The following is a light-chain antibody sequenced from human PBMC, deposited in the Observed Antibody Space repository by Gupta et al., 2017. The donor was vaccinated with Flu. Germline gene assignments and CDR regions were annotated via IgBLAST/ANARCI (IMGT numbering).Light chain of an antibody. CDR1: QSRLDSDDGNTY. Sequence: DIVLTQTPLSLPVTPGEPASISCRSSQSRLDSDDGNTYLDWYLQRPGQSPQLLIYTISYRASGVPGRFSGSGSGTDFTLKISRVEAEDVGVYYCMQRLQFPITFGGGTKVDIK. J-gene: IGKJ4*01. CDR3: MQRLQFPIT. V-gene: IGKV2-40*01. CDR2: TIS.